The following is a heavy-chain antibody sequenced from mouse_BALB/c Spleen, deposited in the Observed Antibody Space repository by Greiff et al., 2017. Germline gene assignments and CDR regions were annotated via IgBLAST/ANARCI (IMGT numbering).Heavy chain of an antibody. Sequence: DVKLVESGGGLVQPGGSRKLSCAASGFTFSSFGMHWVRQAPEKGLEWVAYISSGSSTIYYADTVKGRFTISRDNPKNTLFLQMTSLRSEDTAMYYCARGWLRHAMDYWGQGTSVTVSS. V-gene: IGHV5-17*02. CDR2: ISSGSSTI. J-gene: IGHJ4*01. D-gene: IGHD2-2*01. CDR1: GFTFSSFG. CDR3: ARGWLRHAMDY.